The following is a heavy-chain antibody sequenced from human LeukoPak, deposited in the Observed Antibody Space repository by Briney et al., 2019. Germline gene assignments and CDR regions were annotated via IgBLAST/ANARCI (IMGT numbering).Heavy chain of an antibody. CDR1: GFTFSSYW. J-gene: IGHJ4*02. CDR3: ARAVVVSASDY. V-gene: IGHV3-7*02. Sequence: TGGSLRLSCAASGFTFSSYWMSWVRQAPGKGLEWVANIKQDGSEKYYVDSVKGRFTISRDNGKNSLYLQMNSLRAEDTAVYYCARAVVVSASDYWGQGTPVTVSS. CDR2: IKQDGSEK. D-gene: IGHD2-21*01.